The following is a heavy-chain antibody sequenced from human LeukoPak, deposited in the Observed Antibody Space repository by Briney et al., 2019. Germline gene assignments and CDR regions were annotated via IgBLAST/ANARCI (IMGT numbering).Heavy chain of an antibody. CDR1: GFTFSSYD. CDR3: AARYSSSWYVPYYYMDV. CDR2: ISSSGSTI. Sequence: PGGTLRLSCAASGFTFSSYDMSWIRQAPGKGLEWVSYISSSGSTIYYADSVKGRFTISRDNAKNSLYLQMNSLRAEDTAVYYCAARYSSSWYVPYYYMDVWGKGTTVTVSS. J-gene: IGHJ6*03. D-gene: IGHD6-13*01. V-gene: IGHV3-11*04.